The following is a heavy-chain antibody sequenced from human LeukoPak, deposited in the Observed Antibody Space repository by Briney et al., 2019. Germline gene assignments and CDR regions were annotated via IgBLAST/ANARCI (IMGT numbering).Heavy chain of an antibody. CDR1: GFTFSSYE. V-gene: IGHV3-48*03. J-gene: IGHJ3*02. Sequence: TGGSLRLSCAASGFTFSSYEMNWVRQAPGKGLEWVSYISSSGSTIYYADSVQGRFTISRDNAKNSLHLQMNSLRAEDTAVYYCARDLSGDYPEDSFDIWGQGTMVAVSS. CDR2: ISSSGSTI. CDR3: ARDLSGDYPEDSFDI. D-gene: IGHD4-17*01.